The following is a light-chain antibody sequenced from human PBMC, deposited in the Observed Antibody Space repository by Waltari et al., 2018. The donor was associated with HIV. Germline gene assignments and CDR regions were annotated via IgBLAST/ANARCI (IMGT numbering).Light chain of an antibody. CDR2: SNN. Sequence: QSVLTQPPSASGTPGQRVTISCSGSSSNIGSNTVNWYQQLPGTAPKLLIYSNNQRRSGVPDRFSCSKSGTSSSLAISGLQAEDEADYYCAAWDDSLNGVVFGGGTKLTVL. J-gene: IGLJ2*01. CDR1: SSNIGSNT. CDR3: AAWDDSLNGVV. V-gene: IGLV1-44*01.